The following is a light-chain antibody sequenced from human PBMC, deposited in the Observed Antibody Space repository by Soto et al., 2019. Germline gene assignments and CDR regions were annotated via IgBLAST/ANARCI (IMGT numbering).Light chain of an antibody. CDR3: QQYKA. CDR2: GAS. J-gene: IGKJ1*01. Sequence: EIVLTQSPGTLSLSQGERATLSCRASQSISDTLAWYQQKPGQAPRLLIYGASRRATGIPDRFSGSGSGTDFTLTISRLEPEDFAVYYCQQYKAFGQGTKVDI. CDR1: QSISDT. V-gene: IGKV3-20*01.